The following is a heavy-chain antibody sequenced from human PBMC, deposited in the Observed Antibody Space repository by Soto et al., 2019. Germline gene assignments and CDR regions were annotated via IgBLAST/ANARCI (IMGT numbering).Heavy chain of an antibody. CDR3: AKSRQTTYYDFWSGADY. D-gene: IGHD3-3*01. CDR2: ISGSGGST. V-gene: IGHV3-23*01. CDR1: GFTFSSYA. Sequence: EVQLLESGGGSVQPGVSLRLSCAASGFTFSSYAMTWVRQAPGKGLEWVSTISGSGGSTYYADSVKGRFTISRDNSKNTLYLQMNSLRPEDTAVYYCAKSRQTTYYDFWSGADYWGQGTLVTVSS. J-gene: IGHJ4*02.